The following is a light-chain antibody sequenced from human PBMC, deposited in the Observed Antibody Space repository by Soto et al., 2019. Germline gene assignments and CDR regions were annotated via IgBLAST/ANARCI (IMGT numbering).Light chain of an antibody. Sequence: QSVLTPPPSASGTPGQRVTFSCSGSNSNIGSYFVYWYQQVPGTAPKLLMYRNNQRPSEVPDRFSGSKSGTSASLAISGLRSEDEASYYCSAWDDSLSGLVFGGGTKVTVL. J-gene: IGLJ2*01. CDR2: RNN. V-gene: IGLV1-47*01. CDR3: SAWDDSLSGLV. CDR1: NSNIGSYF.